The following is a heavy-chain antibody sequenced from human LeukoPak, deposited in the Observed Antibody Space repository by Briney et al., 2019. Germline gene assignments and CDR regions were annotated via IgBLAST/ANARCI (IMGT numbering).Heavy chain of an antibody. J-gene: IGHJ3*02. Sequence: PGGSLRLSYAASGFTFSSYSMNWVRQAPGKGLEWVSSISSSSSYIYYADSVKGRFTISRDNAKNSLYLQMNSLRAEDTAVYYCARDNGYYDSSGYYADAFDIWGQGTMVTVSS. D-gene: IGHD3-22*01. CDR3: ARDNGYYDSSGYYADAFDI. CDR2: ISSSSSYI. CDR1: GFTFSSYS. V-gene: IGHV3-21*01.